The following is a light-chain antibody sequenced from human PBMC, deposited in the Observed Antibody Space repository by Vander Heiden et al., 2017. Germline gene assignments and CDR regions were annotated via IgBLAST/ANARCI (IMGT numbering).Light chain of an antibody. J-gene: IGKJ1*01. Sequence: DIQMTQSPHSLSASVGDRVTITCRASQNISNYLNWYQQEAGRAPKLLIYATSNLINGVPSRFSGRGSGTDFTLTISCLQPEDFASYYCQQSYSTPRTFGQGTKVDIK. CDR3: QQSYSTPRT. CDR1: QNISNY. V-gene: IGKV1-39*01. CDR2: ATS.